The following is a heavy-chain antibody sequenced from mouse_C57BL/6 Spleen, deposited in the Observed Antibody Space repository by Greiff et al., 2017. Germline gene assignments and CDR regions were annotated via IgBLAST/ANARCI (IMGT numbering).Heavy chain of an antibody. Sequence: VQLLQSGAELARPGASVKMSCKASGYTFTSYTMHWVKQRPGQGLEWIGDINPSSGYTKYNQKFKDKATLTADKSSSTAYMQLSSLTSEDSAVNYCARNHYYGYDDAMDYWGQGTSVTVSS. CDR3: ARNHYYGYDDAMDY. D-gene: IGHD2-2*01. CDR1: GYTFTSYT. CDR2: INPSSGYT. V-gene: IGHV1-4*01. J-gene: IGHJ4*01.